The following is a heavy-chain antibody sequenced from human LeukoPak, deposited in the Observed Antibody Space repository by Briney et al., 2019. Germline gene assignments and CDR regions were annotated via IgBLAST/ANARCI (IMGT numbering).Heavy chain of an antibody. Sequence: GGSLRLSCAASGFTFSSYAMHWVRQAPGKGLEWVAVISYDGSNKYYADSVKGRFTISRDNSKNTLYLQMNSLRAEDTAVYYCARDFYDSSGYLDYWGQGTLVTVSS. V-gene: IGHV3-30-3*01. CDR3: ARDFYDSSGYLDY. CDR1: GFTFSSYA. J-gene: IGHJ4*02. CDR2: ISYDGSNK. D-gene: IGHD3-22*01.